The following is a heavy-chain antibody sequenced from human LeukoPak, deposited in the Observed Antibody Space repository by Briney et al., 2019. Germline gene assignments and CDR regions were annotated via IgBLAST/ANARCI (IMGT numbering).Heavy chain of an antibody. CDR2: IRYDGSNK. D-gene: IGHD3-22*01. Sequence: GGSLRLSCAASGSTFSSYGMHWVRQAPGKGLEWVAFIRYDGSNKYYADSVKGRFTISRDNSKNTLYLQMNSLRAEDTAVYYCAKAEDRHYYDTHPHFDYWGQGTLVTVSS. CDR3: AKAEDRHYYDTHPHFDY. J-gene: IGHJ4*02. CDR1: GSTFSSYG. V-gene: IGHV3-30*02.